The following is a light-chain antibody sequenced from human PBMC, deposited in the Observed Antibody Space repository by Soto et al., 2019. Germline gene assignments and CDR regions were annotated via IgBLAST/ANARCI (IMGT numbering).Light chain of an antibody. CDR3: AAWDDTLNSPV. V-gene: IGLV1-44*01. CDR1: SSNIGNNV. CDR2: RYS. Sequence: QSVLTQPPSASGTPGQRVTIPCSGSSSNIGNNVVTWYQQFPGAAPTVIIYRYSHRPSGVPDRFSGSQSGTSASLAISGLQSEDEADYYCAAWDDTLNSPVFGGGTQLTVL. J-gene: IGLJ3*02.